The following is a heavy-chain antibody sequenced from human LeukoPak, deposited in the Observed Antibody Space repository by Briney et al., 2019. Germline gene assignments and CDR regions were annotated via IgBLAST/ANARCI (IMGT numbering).Heavy chain of an antibody. CDR2: IKKDGSQK. CDR1: GFTISSYW. V-gene: IGHV3-7*05. Sequence: GGSLRLSCVASGFTISSYWMSWVRQAPGKGLEWVATIKKDGSQKEYVDSMKGRLTISRDNAKNSLYLQMNSLRAEDTAMYYCARDPTVSNFHDAFDIWGQGTMVTVSS. D-gene: IGHD4-17*01. J-gene: IGHJ3*02. CDR3: ARDPTVSNFHDAFDI.